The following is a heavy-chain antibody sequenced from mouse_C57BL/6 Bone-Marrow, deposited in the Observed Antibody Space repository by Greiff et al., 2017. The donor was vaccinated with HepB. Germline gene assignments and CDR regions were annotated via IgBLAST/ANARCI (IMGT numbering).Heavy chain of an antibody. D-gene: IGHD1-1*01. Sequence: QVQLQQSGAELVRPGTSVKMSCKASGYTFTNYWIGWAKQRPGHGLEWIGDIYPGGGYTNYNEKFKGKATLIADKSSSTAYMQFSSLTSEDSAIYYCARSGITTVVAPFDYWGQGTTLTVSS. CDR2: IYPGGGYT. V-gene: IGHV1-63*01. J-gene: IGHJ2*01. CDR1: GYTFTNYW. CDR3: ARSGITTVVAPFDY.